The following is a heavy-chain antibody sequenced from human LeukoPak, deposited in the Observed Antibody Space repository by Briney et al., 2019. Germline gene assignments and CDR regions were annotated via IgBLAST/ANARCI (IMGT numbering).Heavy chain of an antibody. Sequence: PGGSLRLSCAASGFTFSDYYMSWIRQAPGKGLELVSYISSSGSTKYYADSVKGRFTISRDNAKNSFLQMNSLRAEDTAVYYCARDGHAYGRGSPHYWGQGTLVSVSS. CDR2: ISSSGSTK. CDR1: GFTFSDYY. CDR3: ARDGHAYGRGSPHY. V-gene: IGHV3-11*01. D-gene: IGHD3-10*01. J-gene: IGHJ4*02.